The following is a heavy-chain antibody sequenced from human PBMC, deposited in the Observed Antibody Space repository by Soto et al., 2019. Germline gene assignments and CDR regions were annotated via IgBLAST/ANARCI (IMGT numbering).Heavy chain of an antibody. CDR2: ISPYDHXT. V-gene: IGHV1-18*01. CDR1: GYNFDRFA. CDR3: ARDRGYCSGGRCTSDWFDP. J-gene: IGHJ5*02. Sequence: APVNVSCNYSGYNFDRFAISWLRQAPGHGLVWMGWISPYDHXTKYVQKFKGSVTMTTDTSTSTAYMELVSLRSDETAVYYCARDRGYCSGGRCTSDWFDPGGQGTLVTVSS. D-gene: IGHD2-15*01.